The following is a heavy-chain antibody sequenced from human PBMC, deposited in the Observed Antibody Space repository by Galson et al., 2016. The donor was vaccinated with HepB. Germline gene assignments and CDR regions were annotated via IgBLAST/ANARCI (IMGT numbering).Heavy chain of an antibody. V-gene: IGHV4-4*02. D-gene: IGHD2-21*02. CDR3: ARGCPGGGDCQGGLDY. J-gene: IGHJ4*02. Sequence: SETLSLTCAVSGGPISSSKWWSWVRQPPGKGPEWIGEIRLSGGTSYIPSLNRRVTISIDKSKNQFSLKLSSVTAADTAVFYCARGCPGGGDCQGGLDYWGQGILVTVSS. CDR1: GGPISSSKW. CDR2: IRLSGGT.